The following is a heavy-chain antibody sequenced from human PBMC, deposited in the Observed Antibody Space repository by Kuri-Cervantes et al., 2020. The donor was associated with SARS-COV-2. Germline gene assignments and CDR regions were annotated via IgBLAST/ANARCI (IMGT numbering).Heavy chain of an antibody. CDR2: IGTAGDT. D-gene: IGHD3-3*01. J-gene: IGHJ4*02. Sequence: GGSLRLSCAASGFTFSSYDMHWVRQATGKGLEWVSAIGTAGDTYYPGSVKGRFTISRDNSKNTLYLQMNSLRAEDTAVYYCAKDLVTIFGVVITGTFDYWGQGTLVTVSS. V-gene: IGHV3-13*01. CDR1: GFTFSSYD. CDR3: AKDLVTIFGVVITGTFDY.